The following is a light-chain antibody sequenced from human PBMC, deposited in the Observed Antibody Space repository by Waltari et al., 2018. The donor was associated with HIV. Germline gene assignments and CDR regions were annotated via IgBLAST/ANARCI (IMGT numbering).Light chain of an antibody. V-gene: IGKV3-15*01. CDR2: DAS. J-gene: IGKJ2*01. CDR1: QSVSSD. Sequence: EIVMTQSPASLSVSPGERVTLSCRASQSVSSDLAWSQQKPWQVTRLLIYDASTRATGIPTRFSGSGSGTEFTLTISSLQSEDFAVYYCQQYINWPPYTFGQGTKLQIK. CDR3: QQYINWPPYT.